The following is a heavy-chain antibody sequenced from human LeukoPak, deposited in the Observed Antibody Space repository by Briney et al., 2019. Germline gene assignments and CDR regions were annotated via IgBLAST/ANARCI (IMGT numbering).Heavy chain of an antibody. Sequence: PSETLSLTCTVSGGSISSYYWSWIRQPPGKGLEWIGYIYYSGTANYNPSLKSRVTISVDTSKNQFSLKLSSVTAADTAVYYCARGVYIAAAQYGYWGQGTLVTVSS. J-gene: IGHJ4*02. CDR3: ARGVYIAAAQYGY. CDR2: IYYSGTA. V-gene: IGHV4-59*01. D-gene: IGHD6-13*01. CDR1: GGSISSYY.